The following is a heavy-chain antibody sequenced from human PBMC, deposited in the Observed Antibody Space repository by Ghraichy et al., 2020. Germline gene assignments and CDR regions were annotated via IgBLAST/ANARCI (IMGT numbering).Heavy chain of an antibody. V-gene: IGHV4-59*01. J-gene: IGHJ4*02. Sequence: SQTLSLTCTVSGASITSNHWSWIRQPPGKGLEWIGNVYYGGSATTNPALKSRVTISMVTSNNQYSLMLSSVTAADTAIYYCARDLGLSLWGQGTLVTVSS. CDR1: GASITSNH. CDR3: ARDLGLSL. CDR2: VYYGGSA.